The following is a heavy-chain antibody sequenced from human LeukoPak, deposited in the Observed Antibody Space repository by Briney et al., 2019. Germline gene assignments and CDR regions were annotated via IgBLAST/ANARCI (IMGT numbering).Heavy chain of an antibody. V-gene: IGHV4-34*01. D-gene: IGHD1-1*01. J-gene: IGHJ3*02. Sequence: SETLSLTCSVYGGSFSGYYWSWIRQPPGKGLEWIGEINQSGSTNYNPSLKSRVTISVDTSKNQFSLKLSSVTAADTAVYYCARLRYNWILPGPDAFDIWGQGTKVTVSS. CDR3: ARLRYNWILPGPDAFDI. CDR1: GGSFSGYY. CDR2: INQSGST.